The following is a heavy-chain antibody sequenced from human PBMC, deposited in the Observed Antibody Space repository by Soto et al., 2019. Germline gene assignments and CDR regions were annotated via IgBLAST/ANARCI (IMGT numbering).Heavy chain of an antibody. CDR1: GFTFSNYA. CDR3: AKVPVGATGRFDY. Sequence: GGSLRLSCAGSGFTFSNYAMSWVRQAPGKGLAWVSAISGSGGSTYYADSVKGRFTISRDNSKNTLYLQMNSLRAEDTALYYCAKVPVGATGRFDYWGQGTLVTVSS. CDR2: ISGSGGST. J-gene: IGHJ4*02. V-gene: IGHV3-23*01. D-gene: IGHD1-26*01.